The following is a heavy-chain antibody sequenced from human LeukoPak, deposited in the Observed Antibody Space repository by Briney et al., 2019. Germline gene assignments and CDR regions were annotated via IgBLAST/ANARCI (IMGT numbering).Heavy chain of an antibody. CDR3: ARGLRYYGSGSLRFDP. J-gene: IGHJ5*02. Sequence: SETLSLPCPVSGGSISSYYWSWIRQPPGKGLEWIGEINHSGSTNYNPSLKSRVTISVDTSKNQFSLKLSSVTAADTAVYYCARGLRYYGSGSLRFDPWGQGTLVTVSS. V-gene: IGHV4-34*01. CDR1: GGSISSYY. D-gene: IGHD3-10*01. CDR2: INHSGST.